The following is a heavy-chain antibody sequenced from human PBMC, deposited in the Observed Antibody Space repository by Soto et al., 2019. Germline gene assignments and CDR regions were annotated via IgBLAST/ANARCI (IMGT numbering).Heavy chain of an antibody. Sequence: SQTLSLNCTISAGSISRYHWSWIQPFPGKGLEWIGFIYYIGSTNYNPSLKSRVTISVDTSKNQFSLKLSSVTAADTAVFYCGGDSGYSSGWYGSDYWGQEPWSPSP. D-gene: IGHD6-19*01. CDR3: GGDSGYSSGWYGSDY. CDR1: AGSISRYH. CDR2: IYYIGST. V-gene: IGHV4-59*01. J-gene: IGHJ4*01.